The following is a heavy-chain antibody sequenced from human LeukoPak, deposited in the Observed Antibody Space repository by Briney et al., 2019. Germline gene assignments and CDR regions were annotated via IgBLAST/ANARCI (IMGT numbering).Heavy chain of an antibody. Sequence: GGSLRVSCAASGYTFSSYGMHWVRQAPGKGLEWVALIRYDGSKKDYADSVKGRFTISRDNSKNTLYLQMSSLRAEDTAVYYCVRSGAYSYGYYYYYGMDVWGQGTTVTVSS. D-gene: IGHD5-18*01. V-gene: IGHV3-30*02. CDR1: GYTFSSYG. CDR2: IRYDGSKK. J-gene: IGHJ6*02. CDR3: VRSGAYSYGYYYYYGMDV.